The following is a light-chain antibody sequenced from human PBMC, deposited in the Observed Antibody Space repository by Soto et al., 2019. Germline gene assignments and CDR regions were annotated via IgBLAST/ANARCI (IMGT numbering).Light chain of an antibody. CDR1: QSVTSGY. CDR2: GAS. Sequence: DIVLTQSPGTLSLSPGDRATLSCRASQSVTSGYLAWHQQKPGQAPRLLIYGASTRATGIPDRFSGSGSGTDFSLTISRLEPEDFAVYSCQQYVTSPHTFGPGTKVEIK. V-gene: IGKV3-20*01. J-gene: IGKJ1*01. CDR3: QQYVTSPHT.